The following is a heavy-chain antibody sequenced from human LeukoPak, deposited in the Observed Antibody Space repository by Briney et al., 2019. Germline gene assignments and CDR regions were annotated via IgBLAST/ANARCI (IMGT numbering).Heavy chain of an antibody. V-gene: IGHV3-11*04. Sequence: GGSLRLSCAASGFTFSDQYMSWIRQAPGKGLEWVSYISSGGNTIYNADSVKGRFTISRDNAKNSLYLQMNSLRAEDTAVYYCARDISYYYGMDVWGQGTTVTVSS. J-gene: IGHJ6*02. CDR1: GFTFSDQY. CDR2: ISSGGNTI. CDR3: ARDISYYYGMDV.